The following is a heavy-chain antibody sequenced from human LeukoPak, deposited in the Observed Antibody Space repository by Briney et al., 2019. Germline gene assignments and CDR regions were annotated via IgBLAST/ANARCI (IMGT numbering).Heavy chain of an antibody. CDR3: GVYGGDWRFDF. CDR1: NGFGSYY. CDR2: ITYRGGG. D-gene: IGHD2-21*02. V-gene: IGHV4-34*01. Sequence: SETLSLTCAVYNGFGSYYMTIVRQPPGKGLEWVGEITYRGGGNYNPSLKGRATISINVSQRQFSLSLRSVTAADTATYYCGVYGGDWRFDFWGQGTPITVS. J-gene: IGHJ4*02.